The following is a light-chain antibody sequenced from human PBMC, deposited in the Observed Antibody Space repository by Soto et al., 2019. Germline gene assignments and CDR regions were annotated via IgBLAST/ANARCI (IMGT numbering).Light chain of an antibody. J-gene: IGKJ1*01. CDR3: HQYGSRGT. V-gene: IGKV3-20*01. CDR2: AAS. CDR1: QSVSSSH. Sequence: EIELTQSPGTLSLFPGERATLSCRASQSVSSSHLAWYQQKPDQAPRLLISAASRRATGIPDRFSGSGSGTDSTLTISRLEPEDFAVYYCHQYGSRGTFGQGTKVEIK.